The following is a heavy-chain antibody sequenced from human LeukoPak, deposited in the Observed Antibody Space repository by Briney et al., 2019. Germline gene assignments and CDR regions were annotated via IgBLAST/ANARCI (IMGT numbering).Heavy chain of an antibody. J-gene: IGHJ4*02. CDR1: GYTFTSYD. CDR3: ARESSSGWYEDYFVY. V-gene: IGHV1-8*03. D-gene: IGHD6-19*01. Sequence: ASVKVSCKASGYTFTSYDINWVRQATGQGLEWMGWMNPNSGNTGYAQKFQGRVTITRNTSISTAYMELRSLRSEDTAVYYCARESSSGWYEDYFVYWGEETLVTVSS. CDR2: MNPNSGNT.